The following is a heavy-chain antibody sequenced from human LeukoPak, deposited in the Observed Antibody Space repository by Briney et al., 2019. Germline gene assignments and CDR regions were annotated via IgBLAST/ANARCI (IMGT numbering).Heavy chain of an antibody. J-gene: IGHJ4*02. CDR2: INPNTGGT. V-gene: IGHV1-2*02. D-gene: IGHD3-10*01. CDR3: ARDGTTRSYYYFDH. Sequence: ASMKVSCKASGYTFTDYYMHWVRQAPGPGLEWMGWINPNTGGTNYAQNFQGRVTMTRDTSISTAFMKLSGLRSDDTAVYYCARDGTTRSYYYFDHWGQGTLVTVSS. CDR1: GYTFTDYY.